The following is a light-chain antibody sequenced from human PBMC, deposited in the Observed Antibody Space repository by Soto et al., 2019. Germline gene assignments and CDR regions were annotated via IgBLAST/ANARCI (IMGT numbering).Light chain of an antibody. CDR1: SSDVGSYNL. V-gene: IGLV2-23*01. CDR3: CSYAGSSTYV. Sequence: QSAPTQPASVSGSLGQSITISCTGTSSDVGSYNLVSWYQHHPGKAPKFLIYEGTKRPSGVSRRFSGSKSGNTASLTISGLQAEDEAHYYCCSYAGSSTYVFGTGTQLTVL. CDR2: EGT. J-gene: IGLJ1*01.